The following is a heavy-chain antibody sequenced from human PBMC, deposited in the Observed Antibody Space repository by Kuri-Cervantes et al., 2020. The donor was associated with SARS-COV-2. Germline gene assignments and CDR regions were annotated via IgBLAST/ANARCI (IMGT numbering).Heavy chain of an antibody. V-gene: IGHV3-30*04. D-gene: IGHD4-23*01. Sequence: GGSLRLSCAVSGFTFSNYAMHWVRQAPGKGLEWVAVISYDGSSKYYADSVKGRFTISRDNSKNTLYLQMNSLRAEDTAVYYCAKAPRPHWDGGNSGDYWGQGTLVTVSS. CDR3: AKAPRPHWDGGNSGDY. CDR2: ISYDGSSK. CDR1: GFTFSNYA. J-gene: IGHJ4*02.